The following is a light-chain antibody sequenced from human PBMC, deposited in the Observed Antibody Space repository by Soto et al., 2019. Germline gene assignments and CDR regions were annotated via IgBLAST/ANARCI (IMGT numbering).Light chain of an antibody. V-gene: IGKV1-5*03. J-gene: IGKJ2*01. Sequence: DIQMTQSPSTLTSSVGDRVTITCRASQRISSWLAWYQQKPGTAPKLLISKASGLQSGVPSRFSGLGSGTEFSLIISNLQPNDSATYYCRQYNRYPYTFGQGTNLEIK. CDR1: QRISSW. CDR3: RQYNRYPYT. CDR2: KAS.